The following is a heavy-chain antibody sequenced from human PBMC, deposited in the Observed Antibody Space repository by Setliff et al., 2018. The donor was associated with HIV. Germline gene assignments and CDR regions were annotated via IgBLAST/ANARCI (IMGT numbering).Heavy chain of an antibody. Sequence: ASVKVSCKASGYSFTDYYIHWVRQAPGQGLEWMGWINPKSDGTNYAQKFQGWITMTRDTSISTAYMELSSLGSEDTAIYYCARDRVPYSSSPSALDPWGQGTQVTVSS. V-gene: IGHV1-2*04. CDR2: INPKSDGT. J-gene: IGHJ5*02. D-gene: IGHD2-2*01. CDR1: GYSFTDYY. CDR3: ARDRVPYSSSPSALDP.